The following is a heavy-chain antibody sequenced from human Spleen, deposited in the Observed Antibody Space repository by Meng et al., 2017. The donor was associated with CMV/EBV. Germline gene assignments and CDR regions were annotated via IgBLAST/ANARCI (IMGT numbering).Heavy chain of an antibody. V-gene: IGHV5-51*01. Sequence: SGYSFTSYWIGWVRQMPGKGLEWMGIIYPGDSDTRYSPSFQGQVTISADKSISTAYLQWSSLKASDTAMYYCARFTMVRGVLDWFDPWGQGTLVTVSS. D-gene: IGHD3-10*01. J-gene: IGHJ5*02. CDR2: IYPGDSDT. CDR3: ARFTMVRGVLDWFDP. CDR1: GYSFTSYW.